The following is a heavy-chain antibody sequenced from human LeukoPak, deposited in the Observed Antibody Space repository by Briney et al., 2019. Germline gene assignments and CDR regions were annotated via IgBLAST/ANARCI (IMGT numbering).Heavy chain of an antibody. CDR3: ATGEGH. CDR1: GFTFSSFA. J-gene: IGHJ4*02. V-gene: IGHV3-23*01. D-gene: IGHD2-21*01. Sequence: GGSLRLSCAASGFTFSSFAMTWVRQAPGKGLEWVSTVSGSAGRTDYADSVKGRFTISRDNLKNTLYLQMNGLRAEDTAVYYCATGEGHWGQGTLVTVSS. CDR2: VSGSAGRT.